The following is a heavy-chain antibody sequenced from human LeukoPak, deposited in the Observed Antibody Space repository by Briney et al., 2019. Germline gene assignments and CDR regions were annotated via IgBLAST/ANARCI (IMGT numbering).Heavy chain of an antibody. CDR2: IYYSGST. Sequence: PSGTLSLTCTVSGGSISSCGYYWSWIRQHPGNGLEWIGYIYYSGSTYYNPSLKSRVTISVDTSKNQFSLKLSSVTAADTAVYYCARTTGYSSSWYGFWFDPWGQGTLVTVSS. D-gene: IGHD6-13*01. CDR1: GGSISSCGYY. J-gene: IGHJ5*02. V-gene: IGHV4-31*03. CDR3: ARTTGYSSSWYGFWFDP.